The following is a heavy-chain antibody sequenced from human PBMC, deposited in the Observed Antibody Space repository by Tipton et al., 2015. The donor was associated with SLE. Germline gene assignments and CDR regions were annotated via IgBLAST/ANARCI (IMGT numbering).Heavy chain of an antibody. D-gene: IGHD4-17*01. Sequence: TLSLTCAVSGGSIRSSNWWSWVRQPPGKGLEWIGEIHHSGSTNSNPSLKSRVTISVDKSKNQFSLKLSSVTVADTAVYYCAKDYNHGNADYNWGQGTLVIVSS. CDR1: GGSIRSSNW. V-gene: IGHV4-4*02. CDR3: AKDYNHGNADYN. J-gene: IGHJ4*02. CDR2: IHHSGST.